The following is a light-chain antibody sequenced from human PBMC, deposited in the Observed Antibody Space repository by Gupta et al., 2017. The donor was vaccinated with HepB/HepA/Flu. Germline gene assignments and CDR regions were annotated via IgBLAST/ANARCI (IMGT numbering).Light chain of an antibody. CDR2: KAS. V-gene: IGKV1-5*03. CDR3: QQYNSYSWT. J-gene: IGKJ1*01. CDR1: QSISVW. Sequence: DLQLTQYPSTLSASVGDRVTITCRASQSISVWLAWYQQKPGKAPKLLIYKASSLQSGVPSRFSGSESGTVFTLTISSLQPEDFASYYCQQYNSYSWTLGQGTKVEIK.